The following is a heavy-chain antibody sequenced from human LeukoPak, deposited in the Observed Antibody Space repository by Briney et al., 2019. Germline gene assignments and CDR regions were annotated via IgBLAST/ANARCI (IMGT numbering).Heavy chain of an antibody. Sequence: ASVKVSCKASGYTFINNWMHWVRQAPGQRLEWIGLINPTGTGTLYAQKFQGRVTMTRDMSTSTDYMELSRLRSDDTAVYYCARVLVEMATIPSNYFDYWGQGTLVTVSS. J-gene: IGHJ4*02. CDR1: GYTFINNW. V-gene: IGHV1-46*01. D-gene: IGHD5-24*01. CDR2: INPTGTGT. CDR3: ARVLVEMATIPSNYFDY.